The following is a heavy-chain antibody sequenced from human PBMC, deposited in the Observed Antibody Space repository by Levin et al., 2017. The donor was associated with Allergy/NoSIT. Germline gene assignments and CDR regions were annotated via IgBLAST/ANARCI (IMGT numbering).Heavy chain of an antibody. Sequence: SETLSLTCTVSGGSISSGGYYWSWIRQHPGKGLEWIGYIYYSGSTYYNPSLKSRVTISVDTSKNQFSLKLSSVTAADTAVYYCAGAIGLYSSSWYFAFDIWGQGTMVTVSS. V-gene: IGHV4-31*03. J-gene: IGHJ3*02. D-gene: IGHD6-13*01. CDR1: GGSISSGGYY. CDR2: IYYSGST. CDR3: AGAIGLYSSSWYFAFDI.